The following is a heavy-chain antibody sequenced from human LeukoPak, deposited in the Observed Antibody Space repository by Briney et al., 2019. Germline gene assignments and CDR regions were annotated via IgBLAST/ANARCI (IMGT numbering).Heavy chain of an antibody. J-gene: IGHJ4*02. D-gene: IGHD1-26*01. CDR3: ARSVVVGANVDY. CDR2: IIPILGIA. Sequence: ASVKVSCKASGGTFSSYAISWVRQAPGQGLEWMGRIIPILGIANYAQKFQGRVTITADKSTSTAYMELSSLRSGDTAVYYCARSVVVGANVDYWGQGTLVTVSS. V-gene: IGHV1-69*04. CDR1: GGTFSSYA.